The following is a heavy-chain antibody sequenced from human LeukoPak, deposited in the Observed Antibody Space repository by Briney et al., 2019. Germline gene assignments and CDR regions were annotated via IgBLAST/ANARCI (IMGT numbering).Heavy chain of an antibody. CDR2: INSDGSNI. V-gene: IGHV3-74*01. J-gene: IGHJ5*02. CDR3: AKDSSGYYFMSWFDP. Sequence: GGSLRLSCAASGFTFSSHWMHWVRQAPGKGLVWVSRINSDGSNISYADSVKGRFTISRDNSKNTLYLQMNSLRAEDTAVYYCAKDSSGYYFMSWFDPWGQGTLVTVSS. D-gene: IGHD3-22*01. CDR1: GFTFSSHW.